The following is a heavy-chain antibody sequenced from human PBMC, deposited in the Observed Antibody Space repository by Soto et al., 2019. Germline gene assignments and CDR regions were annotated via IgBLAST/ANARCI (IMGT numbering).Heavy chain of an antibody. CDR1: GYTFTSYA. V-gene: IGHV1-3*01. D-gene: IGHD3-3*01. CDR3: ASGYDFWSGGAYMDV. J-gene: IGHJ6*03. Sequence: QVQLVQSGAEVKKPGASVKVSCKASGYTFTSYAMHWVRQAPGQRLEWMGWINAGNGNTKYSQKFQGRVNITRDTSASTAYMELSSLRSEDTAVYYCASGYDFWSGGAYMDVWGKGTTVTVSS. CDR2: INAGNGNT.